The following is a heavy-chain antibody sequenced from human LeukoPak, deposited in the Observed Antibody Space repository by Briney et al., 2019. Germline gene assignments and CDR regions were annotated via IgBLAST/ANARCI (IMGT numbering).Heavy chain of an antibody. CDR1: KFTFSSYW. V-gene: IGHV3-7*01. Sequence: GGSLRLSCAASKFTFSSYWMSWVRQAPGKGLEWVANIKQDGSEKYYVDSVKGRFTISRDNAKNSLYLQMNSLRAEDTAVYYCARDLIYSCSGYGVGWFDPWGQGTLVTVSS. J-gene: IGHJ5*02. CDR3: ARDLIYSCSGYGVGWFDP. D-gene: IGHD5-12*01. CDR2: IKQDGSEK.